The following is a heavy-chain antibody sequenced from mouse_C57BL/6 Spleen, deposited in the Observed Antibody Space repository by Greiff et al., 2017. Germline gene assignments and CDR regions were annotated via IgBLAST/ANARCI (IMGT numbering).Heavy chain of an antibody. V-gene: IGHV1-64*01. CDR2: IHPNSGST. Sequence: VQLQQPGAELVKPGASVKLSCKASGYTFTSYWMHWVKQRPGQGLEWIGMIHPNSGSTNYNEKFKSKATLTVDKSSSTAYMQLSSLTSEDSAVCYCARGGYYGSSSDFDVWGTGTTVTVSS. CDR3: ARGGYYGSSSDFDV. CDR1: GYTFTSYW. J-gene: IGHJ1*03. D-gene: IGHD1-1*01.